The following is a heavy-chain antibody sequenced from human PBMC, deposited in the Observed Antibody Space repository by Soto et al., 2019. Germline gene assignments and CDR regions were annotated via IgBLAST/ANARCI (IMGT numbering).Heavy chain of an antibody. D-gene: IGHD6-6*01. J-gene: IGHJ6*02. CDR2: ISFDGLNK. CDR1: GFTFSSYA. CDR3: ARAFPEYVGYYYGMDV. Sequence: GGSLRLSCAASGFTFSSYAMHWVRQAPGQGLEWVALISFDGLNKYYADSVQGRFTISRDRSKDTLYLQMISLRAEHTAVYYSARAFPEYVGYYYGMDVWGQGTTVTVSS. V-gene: IGHV3-30-3*01.